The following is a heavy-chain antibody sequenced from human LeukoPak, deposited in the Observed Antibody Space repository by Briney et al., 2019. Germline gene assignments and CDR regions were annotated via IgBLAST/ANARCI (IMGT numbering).Heavy chain of an antibody. J-gene: IGHJ1*01. CDR1: GGSFSGYY. CDR3: ARRRYSSGLH. V-gene: IGHV4-34*01. D-gene: IGHD3-22*01. Sequence: SETLSLTCAVYGGSFSGYYWSWIRQPPGKGLEWIGEINHSGSTNYNPSLKSRVTISVDTSKNQFSLKLSSVTAADTAVYYCARRRYSSGLHWGQGTLVTVSS. CDR2: INHSGST.